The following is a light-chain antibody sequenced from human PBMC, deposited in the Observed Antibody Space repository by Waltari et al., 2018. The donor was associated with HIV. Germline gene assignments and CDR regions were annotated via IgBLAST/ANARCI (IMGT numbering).Light chain of an antibody. CDR1: NIESKS. J-gene: IGLJ2*01. Sequence: YELTQPPSVSVAPGQPAMITCGGNNIESKSVQWYQQKPGQAPVLVIYFDLDRPSGIPERFSGSVSGNTATLTISRVDAGDEADYYCQVWDRSSDQVIFGGGTKLTVL. CDR2: FDL. CDR3: QVWDRSSDQVI. V-gene: IGLV3-21*04.